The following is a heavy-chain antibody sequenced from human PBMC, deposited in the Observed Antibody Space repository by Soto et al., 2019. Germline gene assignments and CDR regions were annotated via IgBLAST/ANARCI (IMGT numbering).Heavy chain of an antibody. CDR2: ISAYNGNT. D-gene: IGHD1-26*01. J-gene: IGHJ4*02. Sequence: ALAKVACKASCYTFTSYGISWVRQAPGQGLDCMGWISAYNGNTNYSQKLQGRVTMTTDTSTSTAYMELRSLRSDDTAVYYCGTQGGLYWGQGTLVNVSS. V-gene: IGHV1-18*04. CDR1: CYTFTSYG. CDR3: GTQGGLY.